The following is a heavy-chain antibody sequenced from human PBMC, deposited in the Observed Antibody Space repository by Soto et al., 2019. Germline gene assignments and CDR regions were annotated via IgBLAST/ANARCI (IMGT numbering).Heavy chain of an antibody. CDR2: IYYSGST. CDR3: AKDRGDIAAAGRTPGY. V-gene: IGHV4-61*01. D-gene: IGHD6-13*01. Sequence: SXTLSLTCTVSGGSVSSCSYYWSWIRQPPGKGLEWIGYIYYSGSTNYNPSLKSRVTISVDTSKNQFSLKLSSVTAADTAVYYCAKDRGDIAAAGRTPGYWGQGTLVTVSS. J-gene: IGHJ4*02. CDR1: GGSVSSCSYY.